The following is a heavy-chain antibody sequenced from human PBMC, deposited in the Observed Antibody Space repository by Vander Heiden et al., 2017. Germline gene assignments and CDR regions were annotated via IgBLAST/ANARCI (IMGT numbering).Heavy chain of an antibody. CDR2: INHSGST. J-gene: IGHJ6*02. CDR1: GGSFSGYY. Sequence: QVQLQQWGAGLLKPSETLSLTCAVYGGSFSGYYWSWIRPPPGKGLEWIGEINHSGSTNYNPSLKSRVTISVDTSKNQFSLKLSSVTAADTAVYYCARGRGYCSSTSCYSDYYYYYGMDVWGQGTTVTVSS. D-gene: IGHD2-2*01. CDR3: ARGRGYCSSTSCYSDYYYYYGMDV. V-gene: IGHV4-34*01.